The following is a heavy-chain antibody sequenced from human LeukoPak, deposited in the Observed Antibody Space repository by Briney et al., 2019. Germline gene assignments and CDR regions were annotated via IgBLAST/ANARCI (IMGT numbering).Heavy chain of an antibody. CDR3: AKDAGSGSPDYFDY. CDR1: GFTFNTYA. V-gene: IGHV3-23*01. Sequence: GGSLRLSCAASGFTFNTYAMSWVRQAPGRGLEWVSTVSGSGDTTYYADSVRDRFTISRDNSKNTLYLQMNSLRAEDTAVYYCAKDAGSGSPDYFDYWGQGTLVTVSS. J-gene: IGHJ4*02. CDR2: VSGSGDTT. D-gene: IGHD3-10*01.